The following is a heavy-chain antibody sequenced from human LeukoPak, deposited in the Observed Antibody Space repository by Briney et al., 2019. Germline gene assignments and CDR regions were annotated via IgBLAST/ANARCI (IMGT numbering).Heavy chain of an antibody. CDR1: GFTFSDYT. J-gene: IGHJ1*01. CDR3: ARGYCGGDCYGD. CDR2: ISGSSRHI. D-gene: IGHD2-21*02. Sequence: PGGSLRLSCAASGFTFSDYTMNWVRQAPGKGLEYVSSISGSSRHIYYADSVEGRFTISRDNTKSSLYLQMNSLRVEDMAVYYCARGYCGGDCYGDWGQGTLVTVSS. V-gene: IGHV3-21*01.